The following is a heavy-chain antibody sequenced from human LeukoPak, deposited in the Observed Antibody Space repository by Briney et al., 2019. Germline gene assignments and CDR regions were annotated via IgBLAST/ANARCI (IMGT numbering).Heavy chain of an antibody. CDR3: ARSYGDYEYWFDP. D-gene: IGHD4-17*01. CDR2: TYYSGST. CDR1: GGSISSHY. V-gene: IGHV4-59*11. Sequence: PSETLSLTCTVSGGSISSHYWSWIRQPPGKGLEWIGYTYYSGSTNYNPSLKSRVTISVDTSKNQFSLKLSSVTAADTAVYYCARSYGDYEYWFDPWGQGTLVTVSS. J-gene: IGHJ5*02.